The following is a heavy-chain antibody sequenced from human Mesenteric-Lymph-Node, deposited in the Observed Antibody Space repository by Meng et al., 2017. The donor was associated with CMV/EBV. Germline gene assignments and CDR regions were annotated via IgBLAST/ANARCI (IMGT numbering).Heavy chain of an antibody. Sequence: GESLKISCAASGFTFSSYAMSWVRQAPGKGLEWVSAISGGCGSTYYADSVKGRFTISRDNSKNTLFLQMNSLRAEDTAVYYCAKDYYDSGGYYDFWGQGTLVTVSS. D-gene: IGHD3-22*01. J-gene: IGHJ4*02. CDR2: ISGGCGST. CDR1: GFTFSSYA. V-gene: IGHV3-23*01. CDR3: AKDYYDSGGYYDF.